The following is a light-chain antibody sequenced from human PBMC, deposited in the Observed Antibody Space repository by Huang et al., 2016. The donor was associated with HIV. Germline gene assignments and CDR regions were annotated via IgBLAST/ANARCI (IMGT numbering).Light chain of an antibody. Sequence: PGERATLSCRASQSVNNYLAWYQQKPGQAPSLLIDDASNRATGIPARVSGSGSGTDFTLTISNLEPEDSAVYYCQQRTNWPLTFGGGTKVEIK. CDR3: QQRTNWPLT. CDR1: QSVNNY. CDR2: DAS. V-gene: IGKV3-11*01. J-gene: IGKJ4*01.